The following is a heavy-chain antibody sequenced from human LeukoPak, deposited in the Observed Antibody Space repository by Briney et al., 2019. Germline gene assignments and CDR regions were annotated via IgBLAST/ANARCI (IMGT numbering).Heavy chain of an antibody. D-gene: IGHD1-26*01. V-gene: IGHV3-48*03. CDR2: ISSSGSTI. Sequence: PGGSLRLSCAASGFAFSSYEMNWVRQAPGKGLEWVSYISSSGSTIYYADPVKGRFNISRDNAKNSLYLQMNSLRAEDTAVYYCARDRQWEPRFDYWGQGTLVTVSS. CDR1: GFAFSSYE. CDR3: ARDRQWEPRFDY. J-gene: IGHJ4*02.